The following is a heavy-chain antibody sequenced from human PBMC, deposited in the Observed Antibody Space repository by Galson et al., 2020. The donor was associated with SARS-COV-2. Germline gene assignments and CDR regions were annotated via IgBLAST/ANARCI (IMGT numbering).Heavy chain of an antibody. D-gene: IGHD1-1*01. CDR3: ARLLQGLGNLQPFPY. J-gene: IGHJ4*02. Sequence: GESLKISCKGSGYSFTSYWIGWVRQMPGKGLEWMGSIFPGDSAIRYNPSFQGQVTISADRSISTAYLQWSSLRASDTAIYYCARLLQGLGNLQPFPYWGQGTLVTDSS. V-gene: IGHV5-51*01. CDR2: IFPGDSAI. CDR1: GYSFTSYW.